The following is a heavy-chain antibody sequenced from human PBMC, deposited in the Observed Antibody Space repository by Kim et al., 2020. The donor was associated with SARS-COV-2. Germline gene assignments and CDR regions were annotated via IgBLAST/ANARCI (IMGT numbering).Heavy chain of an antibody. D-gene: IGHD1-26*01. CDR2: IWYDGSNK. V-gene: IGHV3-33*01. Sequence: GGSLRLSCAAYGFTFSSYGMHWVRQAPGKGLEWVAVIWYDGSNKYYADSVKGRFTISRDNSKNTLYLQMNSLRAEDTAVYYCARDGRYSGSYTEYWGQGTLVTVSS. CDR3: ARDGRYSGSYTEY. J-gene: IGHJ4*02. CDR1: GFTFSSYG.